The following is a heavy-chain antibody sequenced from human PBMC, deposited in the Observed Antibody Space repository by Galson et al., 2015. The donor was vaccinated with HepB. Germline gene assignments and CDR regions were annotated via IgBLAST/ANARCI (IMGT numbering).Heavy chain of an antibody. CDR2: SDPSDSYT. Sequence: QSGAEVKKPGESLRISCMGSGYSFTSYWISWLRQMPGKGLEWMGRSDPSDSYTNYSPSFQGHVTISADKSISTAYLQWSSLKASDTAMYYCARVGPAAPNWFDPWGQGTLVTVSS. V-gene: IGHV5-10-1*01. CDR1: GYSFTSYW. CDR3: ARVGPAAPNWFDP. D-gene: IGHD2-2*01. J-gene: IGHJ5*02.